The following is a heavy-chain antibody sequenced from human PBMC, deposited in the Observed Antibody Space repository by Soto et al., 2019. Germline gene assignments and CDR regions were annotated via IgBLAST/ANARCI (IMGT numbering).Heavy chain of an antibody. J-gene: IGHJ4*02. CDR3: ARAXXAYGDCDY. V-gene: IGHV1-18*01. CDR1: GYPFTTYG. D-gene: IGHD4-17*01. CDR2: ISGYNDDR. Sequence: QVQLMQSGAEVKKPGASVRVSCKASGYPFTTYGISWVRQAPGQGPEWMGWISGYNDDRNYAQKFRGRVTMTIDTSTSTAFMDLRSLRPDDSAVYYCARAXXAYGDCDYWGQGTLVTVSS.